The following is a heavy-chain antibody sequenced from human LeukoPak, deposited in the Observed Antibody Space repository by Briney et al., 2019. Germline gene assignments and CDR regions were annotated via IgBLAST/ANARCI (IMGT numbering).Heavy chain of an antibody. D-gene: IGHD2-8*02. J-gene: IGHJ6*03. Sequence: SETLSLTCTVSGASIISSTYYWGWIRQPPGKGLEWIGSVYYSGSAYYNPSLKSRVTISVDTSKNQFSLKLSSVTAADTAVYYCARGITVSVWWQHHYYYYYYMDVWGKGTTVTVSS. CDR3: ARGITVSVWWQHHYYYYYYMDV. V-gene: IGHV4-39*07. CDR1: GASIISSTYY. CDR2: VYYSGSA.